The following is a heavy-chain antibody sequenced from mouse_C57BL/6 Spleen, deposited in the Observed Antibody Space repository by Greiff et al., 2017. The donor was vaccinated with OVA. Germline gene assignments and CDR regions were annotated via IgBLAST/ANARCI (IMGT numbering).Heavy chain of an antibody. J-gene: IGHJ1*03. CDR2: ISYDGSN. CDR3: AREGGGWYFDV. V-gene: IGHV3-6*01. Sequence: EVQLQESGPGLVKPSQSLSLTCSVTGYSITSGYYWNWIRQFPGNKLEWMGYISYDGSNNYNPSLKNRISITRDTSKNQFFLKLNSVTTEDTATYYCAREGGGWYFDVWGTGTTVTVSS. CDR1: GYSITSGYY.